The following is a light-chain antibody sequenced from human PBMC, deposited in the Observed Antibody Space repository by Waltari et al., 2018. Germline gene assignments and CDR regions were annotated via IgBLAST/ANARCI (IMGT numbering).Light chain of an antibody. J-gene: IGLJ2*01. CDR3: SSYAGSSKGV. Sequence: QSALTQPASVSGSPGQSITISCTGTSSDVGNYKRVSWYQQHPGKAPKLMMYAVSKRPSGISDRFSGSKAGDMASVTISGLQPEDEAEYFCSSYAGSSKGVFGGGTKVTVL. CDR1: SSDVGNYKR. CDR2: AVS. V-gene: IGLV2-23*02.